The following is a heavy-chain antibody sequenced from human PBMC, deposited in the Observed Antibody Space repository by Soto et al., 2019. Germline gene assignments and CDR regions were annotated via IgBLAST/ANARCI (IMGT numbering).Heavy chain of an antibody. V-gene: IGHV1-2*04. CDR1: AYAVAAGY. J-gene: IGHJ3*02. Sequence: ASVTVCCVDSAYAVAAGYMHWVRLAPGQRIESLGWLNPNSGGTNYAPKFQGSVTMTRYPSISTAYMALSTLTSHATAVYSCAREKRGYGPRDDAFDIWGQGTMVTVSS. CDR2: LNPNSGGT. D-gene: IGHD5-18*01. CDR3: AREKRGYGPRDDAFDI.